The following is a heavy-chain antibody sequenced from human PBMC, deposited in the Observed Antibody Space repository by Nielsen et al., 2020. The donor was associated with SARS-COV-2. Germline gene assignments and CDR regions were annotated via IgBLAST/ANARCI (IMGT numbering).Heavy chain of an antibody. CDR2: INSDGSST. CDR3: ARVRVREQLVDDDAFDI. D-gene: IGHD6-13*01. CDR1: GFTFSSYS. V-gene: IGHV3-74*01. Sequence: GGSLRLSCAASGFTFSSYSMNWVRQAPGKGLVWVSRINSDGSSTSYADSVKGRFTISRDNAKNTLYLQMNSLRAEDTAVYYCARVRVREQLVDDDAFDIWGQGTMVTVSS. J-gene: IGHJ3*02.